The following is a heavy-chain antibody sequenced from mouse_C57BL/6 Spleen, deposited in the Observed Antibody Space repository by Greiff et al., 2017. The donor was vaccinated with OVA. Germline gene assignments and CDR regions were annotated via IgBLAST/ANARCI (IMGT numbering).Heavy chain of an antibody. CDR1: GYTFTSYG. CDR3: ARRENEGFPTGDY. Sequence: QVQLQQSGAELARPGASVKLSCKASGYTFTSYGISWVKQRTGQGLEWIGEIYPRSGNTYYNEKLQGKATLTADKSSSTAYMERRRLTAEDSAVYFWARRENEGFPTGDYWGQGTTLTGSS. V-gene: IGHV1-81*01. CDR2: IYPRSGNT. J-gene: IGHJ2*01.